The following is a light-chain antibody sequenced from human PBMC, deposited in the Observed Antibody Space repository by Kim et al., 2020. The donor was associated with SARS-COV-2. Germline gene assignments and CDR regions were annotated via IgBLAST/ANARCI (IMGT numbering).Light chain of an antibody. CDR3: QQYYTTPLT. J-gene: IGKJ4*01. CDR2: GAS. V-gene: IGKV1-NL1*01. Sequence: ASVADAVTITCRASRGIPFSLAWYQQSPQKAPKLLLYGASRLERGVPSTFSGGGSGTNFTLTISSLQAEDFATYYCQQYYTTPLTFGGGTKVDIK. CDR1: RGIPFS.